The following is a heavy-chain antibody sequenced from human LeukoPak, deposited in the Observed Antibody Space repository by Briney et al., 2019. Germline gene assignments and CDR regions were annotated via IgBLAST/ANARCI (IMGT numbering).Heavy chain of an antibody. CDR1: GFTFSSYE. D-gene: IGHD6-13*01. CDR3: ARDSTHGSSWYPLGY. V-gene: IGHV3-48*03. J-gene: IGHJ4*02. Sequence: GGSLRLSCAASGFTFSSYEMNWVRQAPGKGLEWVSYISSSGSTIYYADSVKGRFTISRDNAKNSLYLQMNSLRAEDTAVYYCARDSTHGSSWYPLGYWGQGTLVTVSS. CDR2: ISSSGSTI.